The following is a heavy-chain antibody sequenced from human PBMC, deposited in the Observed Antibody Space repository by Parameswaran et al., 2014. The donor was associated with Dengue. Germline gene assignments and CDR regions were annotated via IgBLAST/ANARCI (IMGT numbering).Heavy chain of an antibody. Sequence: WVRQAPGQGLEWMGIINPSGGSTSYAQKFQGRVTMTRDTSTSTAYMELRSLRSDDTAVYYCARDVVPAAMGGYWGQGTLVTVSS. D-gene: IGHD2-2*01. V-gene: IGHV1-46*01. CDR2: INPSGGST. CDR3: ARDVVPAAMGGY. J-gene: IGHJ4*02.